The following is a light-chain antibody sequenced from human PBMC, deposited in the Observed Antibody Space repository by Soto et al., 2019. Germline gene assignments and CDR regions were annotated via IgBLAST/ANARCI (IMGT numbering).Light chain of an antibody. V-gene: IGKV3-11*01. Sequence: EIVMTQSPSTLSVSPVERSTLSFIASQSVSSNLAWYQQKPGQAPRLLIYDASNRATGIPARFSGSGSGTDFTLTINSLEPEDSAVYYCQQRSNWPSITFGQGTRLEIK. J-gene: IGKJ5*01. CDR1: QSVSSN. CDR2: DAS. CDR3: QQRSNWPSIT.